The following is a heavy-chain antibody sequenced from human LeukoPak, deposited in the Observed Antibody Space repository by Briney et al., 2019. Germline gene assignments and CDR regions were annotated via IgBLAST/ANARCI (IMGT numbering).Heavy chain of an antibody. D-gene: IGHD3-10*01. J-gene: IGHJ4*02. CDR3: AREVSGSGINPLDY. CDR1: GFTLSSYD. Sequence: GGSLRLSCEASGFTLSSYDMHWVRQVTGKGLEWVSAIGTVGDTYYSGSVKGRFTISRENAKNSLYLQMNSLRAGDTAVYYCAREVSGSGINPLDYWGQGTLVTVSS. CDR2: IGTVGDT. V-gene: IGHV3-13*04.